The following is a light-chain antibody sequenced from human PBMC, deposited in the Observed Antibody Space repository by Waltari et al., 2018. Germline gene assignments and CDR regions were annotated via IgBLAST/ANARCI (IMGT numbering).Light chain of an antibody. CDR1: QTISSL. Sequence: DIQMTLSPSPLSAYVGDRVTITCRASQTISSLLNWYQQKPGKAPNHLIYDISNLQSGVPSRFSGSGSGTYFTLTISSLQPEDFATYYCQQSYSTPYTFGPGTKLDIK. V-gene: IGKV1-39*01. CDR3: QQSYSTPYT. CDR2: DIS. J-gene: IGKJ2*01.